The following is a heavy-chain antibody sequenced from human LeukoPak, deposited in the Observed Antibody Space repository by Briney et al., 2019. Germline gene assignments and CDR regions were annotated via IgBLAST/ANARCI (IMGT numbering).Heavy chain of an antibody. CDR2: ISSSSSYI. CDR3: ARCGGRGYSYGYPSYYYMDV. D-gene: IGHD5-18*01. V-gene: IGHV3-21*01. Sequence: GGSLRLSCAASGFTFSSYSMNWVRQAPGKGLEWVSSISSSSSYIYYADSVKGRFTTSRDNAKNSLYLQMNSLRAEDTAVYYCARCGGRGYSYGYPSYYYMDVWGKGTTVTVSS. J-gene: IGHJ6*03. CDR1: GFTFSSYS.